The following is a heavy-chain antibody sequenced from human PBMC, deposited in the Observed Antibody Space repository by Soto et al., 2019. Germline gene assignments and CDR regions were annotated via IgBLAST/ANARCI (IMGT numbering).Heavy chain of an antibody. CDR3: AILTKPTAVTTAFRGGYGVDV. D-gene: IGHD4-17*01. V-gene: IGHV4-61*01. J-gene: IGHJ6*02. Sequence: QVQLQESGPGLLKPSETLSLTCTVSGGSVSSGNYFWRWIRQPPGKGLEWIGYIHSSGSTNYNPSLKSRVTISVDTSRNQFSLKLTSVTAADTAVYYCAILTKPTAVTTAFRGGYGVDVWGQGTTVTVSS. CDR1: GGSVSSGNYF. CDR2: IHSSGST.